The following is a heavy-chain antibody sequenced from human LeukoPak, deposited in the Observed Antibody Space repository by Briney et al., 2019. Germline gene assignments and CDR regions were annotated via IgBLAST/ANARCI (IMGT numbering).Heavy chain of an antibody. CDR2: ISSSSYI. V-gene: IGHV3-21*01. CDR1: GFTFSSYS. CDR3: ARDRAVADYFDY. J-gene: IGHJ4*02. D-gene: IGHD6-19*01. Sequence: SGGSLRLSCAASGFTFSSYSMNWVRQAPGKGLEWVSSISSSSYIYYADSLKGRFTISRDNAKNSLYLQMNSLRAEDTAVYYCARDRAVADYFDYWGQGTLVTVSS.